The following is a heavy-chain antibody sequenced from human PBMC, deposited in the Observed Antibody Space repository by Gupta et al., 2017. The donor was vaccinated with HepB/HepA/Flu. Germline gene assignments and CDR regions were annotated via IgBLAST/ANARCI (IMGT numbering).Heavy chain of an antibody. CDR1: GFTFSSYS. CDR3: ARDKVKGVGGMDV. Sequence: EVQLVESGGGLVKPGGSLRLSCAASGFTFSSYSMNWVRQAPGKGLEWVSSISSSSSYIYYADSVKGRFTISRDNAKNSLYLQMNSLRAEDTAVYYCARDKVKGVGGMDVWGQGTTVTVSS. V-gene: IGHV3-21*01. J-gene: IGHJ6*02. D-gene: IGHD2-2*01. CDR2: ISSSSSYI.